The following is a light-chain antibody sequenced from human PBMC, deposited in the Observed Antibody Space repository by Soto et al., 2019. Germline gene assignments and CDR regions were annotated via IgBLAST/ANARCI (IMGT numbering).Light chain of an antibody. CDR1: SSDVGGYKY. Sequence: QSALTQPPSASGSPGQSVTISCTGTSSDVGGYKYVSWYQQHPGKAPKLMILEVNKRPSGVPDRFSGSKSGNTASLTVSGLQAEDEADYYCSSYAGINNLGVFGTGTKLPVL. V-gene: IGLV2-8*01. CDR2: EVN. J-gene: IGLJ1*01. CDR3: SSYAGINNLGV.